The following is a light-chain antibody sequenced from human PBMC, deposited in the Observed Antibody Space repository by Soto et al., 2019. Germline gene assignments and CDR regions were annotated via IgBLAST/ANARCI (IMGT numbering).Light chain of an antibody. J-gene: IGKJ1*01. CDR1: QSISSW. CDR3: QHYNSYSEA. CDR2: DAS. Sequence: DIQMSQSPSTLSASIGDRVTITCRASQSISSWLAWYQQKPGKAPRLLIYDASSLESGVPSRFSSSGSGTEFTLTISSLQPDYFATYYCQHYNSYSEAFGQGTKVDIK. V-gene: IGKV1-5*01.